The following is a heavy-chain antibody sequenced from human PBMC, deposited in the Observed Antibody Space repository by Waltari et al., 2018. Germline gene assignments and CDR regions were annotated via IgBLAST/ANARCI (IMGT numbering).Heavy chain of an antibody. V-gene: IGHV4-34*01. CDR1: GGSFRGYY. CDR3: ARVGGGTLRYFDIRGNWFDP. J-gene: IGHJ5*02. Sequence: QVQLQQWGAGLLKPSETLSLPCAVYGGSFRGYYLSWIRPPPGQGLEWIGESNHSGSTNYNPSLKSRVTISVDTSKNQFSLKLSSVTAADTAVYYCARVGGGTLRYFDIRGNWFDPWGQGTLVTVSS. D-gene: IGHD3-9*01. CDR2: SNHSGST.